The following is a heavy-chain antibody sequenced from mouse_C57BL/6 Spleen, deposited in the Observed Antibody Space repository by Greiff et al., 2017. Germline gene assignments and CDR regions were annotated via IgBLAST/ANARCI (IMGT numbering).Heavy chain of an antibody. CDR1: GYSITSGYY. CDR2: ISYDGSN. J-gene: IGHJ2*01. D-gene: IGHD2-3*01. CDR3: ARGYDGYPDY. V-gene: IGHV3-6*01. Sequence: EVQLQESGPGLVKPSQSLSLTCSVTGYSITSGYYWNWIRQFPGNKLEWMGYISYDGSNNYNPSLKNRISITRDTSKNQFFLKLNSVTTEDTATYYCARGYDGYPDYWGQGTTLTVSS.